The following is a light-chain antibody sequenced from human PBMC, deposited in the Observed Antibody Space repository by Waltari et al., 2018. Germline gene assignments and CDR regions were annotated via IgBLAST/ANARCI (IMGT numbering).Light chain of an antibody. Sequence: EIVLTQSPGTLSLSPGERATLSCRASQSISGSWLAWYQQKPGQAPRLLMYGAASRATSIPDRFSVSGSGTDFTLTSSRLEPEDFAVYYCQQYDASSVTFGGGTKVEIK. CDR3: QQYDASSVT. V-gene: IGKV3-20*01. CDR2: GAA. CDR1: QSISGSW. J-gene: IGKJ4*01.